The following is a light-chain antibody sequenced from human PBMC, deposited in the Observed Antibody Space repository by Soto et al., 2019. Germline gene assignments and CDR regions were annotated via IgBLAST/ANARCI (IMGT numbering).Light chain of an antibody. J-gene: IGKJ1*01. Sequence: AIQMTQSPSSLSASVGDRVTITCRASQDIRNDLGWYQQKPGKAPKLLIYAASSLQTGVPSRFSGSGSGTEFTHTIRSLQPEDFATYYCLQAYRFPPRTFGQGTKVEVQ. CDR1: QDIRND. CDR2: AAS. V-gene: IGKV1-6*01. CDR3: LQAYRFPPRT.